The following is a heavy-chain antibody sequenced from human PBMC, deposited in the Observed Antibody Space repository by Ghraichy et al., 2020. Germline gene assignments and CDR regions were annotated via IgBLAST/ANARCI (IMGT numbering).Heavy chain of an antibody. CDR3: ADGGVYF. D-gene: IGHD4-23*01. V-gene: IGHV4-34*01. Sequence: SETLSLTCAVSGGSFSSNYCAWIRQSPGKGREWIGEIHYSGSTNYTPSLKSRVTISVDTSKNQFSLYLSSVTAADAAVYYCADGGVYFWGQGTLVTVSS. J-gene: IGHJ4*02. CDR2: IHYSGST. CDR1: GGSFSSNY.